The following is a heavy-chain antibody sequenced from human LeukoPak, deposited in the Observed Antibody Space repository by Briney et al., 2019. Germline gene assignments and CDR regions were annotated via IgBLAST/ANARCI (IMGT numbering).Heavy chain of an antibody. CDR2: ISYDGSNK. CDR3: ARDFSSGCDLDY. CDR1: GFTFSSYA. J-gene: IGHJ4*02. V-gene: IGHV3-30*04. Sequence: GGSLRLSCAASGFTFSSYAMHWVRQAPGKGLEWVAVISYDGSNKYYADSVKGRFPISRDNSKNTLYLQMNSLRAEDTAVYYCARDFSSGCDLDYWGQGTLVTVSS. D-gene: IGHD3-22*01.